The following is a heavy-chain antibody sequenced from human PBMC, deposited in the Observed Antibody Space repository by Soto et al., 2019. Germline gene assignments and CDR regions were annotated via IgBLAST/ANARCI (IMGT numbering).Heavy chain of an antibody. CDR1: GFTFDDYA. J-gene: IGHJ3*02. V-gene: IGHV3-9*01. CDR3: ATKEGYWWLNDAFDI. D-gene: IGHD2-15*01. CDR2: ISWNSGSI. Sequence: EVQLVESGGGLVQPGRSLRLSCAASGFTFDDYAMHWVRQAPGKGLEWVSGISWNSGSIGYADSVKGRFTISRDNAKNSLYLQMNSLRAEDTALYYCATKEGYWWLNDAFDIWGQGTMVTVSS.